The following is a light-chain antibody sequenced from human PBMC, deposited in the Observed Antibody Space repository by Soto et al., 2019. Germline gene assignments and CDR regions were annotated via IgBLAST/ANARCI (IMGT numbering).Light chain of an antibody. Sequence: QSALTQPRSVSGSPEQSVTISCTGTSSDVGGYNYASWYQQYSGKAPKVMIYDVSKRPSGVPDRFSGSKSGNTASLTISGLQAEDEADYYCCSYAASNTFVFGTGTEVTVL. V-gene: IGLV2-11*01. CDR1: SSDVGGYNY. CDR3: CSYAASNTFV. CDR2: DVS. J-gene: IGLJ1*01.